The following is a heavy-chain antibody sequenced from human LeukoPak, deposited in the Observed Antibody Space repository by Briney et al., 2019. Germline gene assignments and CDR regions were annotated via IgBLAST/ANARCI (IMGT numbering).Heavy chain of an antibody. J-gene: IGHJ5*02. CDR3: ARDVSDSSSWPTPGTVFDP. CDR1: GFTFSYYY. D-gene: IGHD6-13*01. Sequence: GGSLRLSCAASGFTFSYYYMSWIRQAPGKGLDGVAYISSSGSTIYYADSVKGRFTISRDNAKNSLYLQMNSLRAEDTAVYYCARDVSDSSSWPTPGTVFDPWGQGTLVTVSS. V-gene: IGHV3-11*01. CDR2: ISSSGSTI.